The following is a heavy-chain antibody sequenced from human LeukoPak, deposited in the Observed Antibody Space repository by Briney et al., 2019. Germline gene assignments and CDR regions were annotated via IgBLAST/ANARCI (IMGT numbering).Heavy chain of an antibody. V-gene: IGHV3-30*04. CDR2: ISYDGSNK. CDR3: ARDKEDVVVPVYYMDV. CDR1: GFTFSSYA. Sequence: GGSLRLSCAASGFTFSSYAMHWVRQAPGKGLEWVAVISYDGSNKYYADSVKGRFTISRDNSKNTLYLQMNSLRAEDTAVYYCARDKEDVVVPVYYMDVWGKGTTVTVSS. J-gene: IGHJ6*03. D-gene: IGHD2-2*01.